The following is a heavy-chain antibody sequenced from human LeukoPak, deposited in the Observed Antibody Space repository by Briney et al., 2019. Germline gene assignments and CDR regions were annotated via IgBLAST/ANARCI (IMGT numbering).Heavy chain of an antibody. CDR1: GFTFSSYA. CDR3: ARVRVFAKLSVVRPREVNCFDP. J-gene: IGHJ5*02. V-gene: IGHV3-23*01. D-gene: IGHD2-21*01. Sequence: PGGSLRLSCAASGFTFSSYAMSWVRQAPGKGLEWASAISGSGGSTYYADTVKGRFTISRDNSKNTLYLQMNSLRAEDTAVYYCARVRVFAKLSVVRPREVNCFDPWGQGTLVTVSS. CDR2: ISGSGGST.